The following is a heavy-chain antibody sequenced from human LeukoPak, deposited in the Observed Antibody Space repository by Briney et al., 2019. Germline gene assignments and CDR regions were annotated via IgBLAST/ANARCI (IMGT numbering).Heavy chain of an antibody. CDR3: ARDRGDGYDYFWDY. Sequence: SETLSLICAVYGGSFSGYYWSWIRQPPGKGLEWIGEINHSGSTNYNPSLKSRVTISVDTSKNQFSLKLSSVTAADTAVYYCARDRGDGYDYFWDYWGQGTLVTVSS. CDR2: INHSGST. V-gene: IGHV4-34*01. D-gene: IGHD5-12*01. J-gene: IGHJ4*02. CDR1: GGSFSGYY.